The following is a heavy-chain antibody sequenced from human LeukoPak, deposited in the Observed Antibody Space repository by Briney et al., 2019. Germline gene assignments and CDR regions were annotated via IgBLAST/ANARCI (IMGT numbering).Heavy chain of an antibody. Sequence: GGSLRLSCAASGFTFTNYVIHWVRQAPGKGLEWVAFIRYDGSRKYYADSVKGRFTISRDNSKNTLYLQMNGLRAEDTAMYYCAKVSLNMVNDAFDIWGQGTMVSVSS. V-gene: IGHV3-30*02. J-gene: IGHJ3*02. CDR2: IRYDGSRK. CDR3: AKVSLNMVNDAFDI. D-gene: IGHD4/OR15-4a*01. CDR1: GFTFTNYV.